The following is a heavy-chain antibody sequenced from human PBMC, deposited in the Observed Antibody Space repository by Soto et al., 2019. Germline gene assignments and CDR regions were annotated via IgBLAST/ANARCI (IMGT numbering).Heavy chain of an antibody. CDR3: ARAMTTVTSAFDY. Sequence: GGSLRLSCAASGFTFSSYSMNWVRQAPGKGLEWVSSISSSSSYIYYADSVKGRFTISRDNAKNSLYLQMNSLRAEDTAVYYCARAMTTVTSAFDYWGQGTLVTVSS. D-gene: IGHD4-17*01. V-gene: IGHV3-21*01. CDR1: GFTFSSYS. CDR2: ISSSSSYI. J-gene: IGHJ4*02.